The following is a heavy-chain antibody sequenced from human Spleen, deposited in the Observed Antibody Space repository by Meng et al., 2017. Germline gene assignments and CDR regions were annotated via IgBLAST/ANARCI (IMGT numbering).Heavy chain of an antibody. J-gene: IGHJ4*02. CDR1: GFSFRSHG. Sequence: GESLKISCDASGFSFRSHGMHWVRQAPGKGLEWVAVISYDGDNKYYADSVKGRFTISRDNSKNTLFLQMNSLRAEDTAVYSCARDERVRGIQLSAFTSLDCWGQGTLVTVSS. D-gene: IGHD5-18*01. CDR3: ARDERVRGIQLSAFTSLDC. CDR2: ISYDGDNK. V-gene: IGHV3-30*03.